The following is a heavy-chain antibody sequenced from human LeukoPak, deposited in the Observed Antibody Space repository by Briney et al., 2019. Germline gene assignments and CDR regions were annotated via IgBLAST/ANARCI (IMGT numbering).Heavy chain of an antibody. CDR1: GGSISSGGYY. D-gene: IGHD7-27*01. CDR2: IYYSGST. CDR3: ARATGVVYYYGMDV. V-gene: IGHV4-61*08. Sequence: SQTLSLTCTVSGGSISSGGYYWSWIRQPPGKGLEWIGYIYYSGSTNYNPSLKSRVTISVDTSKNQFSLKLSSVTAADTAVYYCARATGVVYYYGMDVWGQGTTVTVSS. J-gene: IGHJ6*02.